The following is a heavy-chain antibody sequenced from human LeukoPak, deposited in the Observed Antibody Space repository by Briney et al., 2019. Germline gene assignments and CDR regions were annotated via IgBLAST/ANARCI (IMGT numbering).Heavy chain of an antibody. J-gene: IGHJ4*02. CDR3: TRDRDSSGWLDAFDY. CDR1: GFTFGDYA. V-gene: IGHV3-49*03. Sequence: PGGSLRLSCTASGFTFGDYAMSWFRQAPGKGLEWVGFIRSKAYGGTTEYAASVKGRFTISRDDSKSIAYLQVNSLKTEDTAVYYCTRDRDSSGWLDAFDYWGQGTLVTVSS. D-gene: IGHD6-19*01. CDR2: IRSKAYGGTT.